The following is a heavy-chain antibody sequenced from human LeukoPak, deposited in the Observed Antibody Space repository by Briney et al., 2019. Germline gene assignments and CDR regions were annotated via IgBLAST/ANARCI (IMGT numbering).Heavy chain of an antibody. Sequence: GGTLRLSCAASGFTFRSYSMNWVRQAPGKGLEWVSSISSSSSYIYYAESVKGRFTISRDNAKNSLYLQMNSLRAGDTAVYYCARGSSAGFMDFDYWGQGTLVTVSS. V-gene: IGHV3-21*01. CDR3: ARGSSAGFMDFDY. CDR2: ISSSSSYI. J-gene: IGHJ4*02. D-gene: IGHD6-25*01. CDR1: GFTFRSYS.